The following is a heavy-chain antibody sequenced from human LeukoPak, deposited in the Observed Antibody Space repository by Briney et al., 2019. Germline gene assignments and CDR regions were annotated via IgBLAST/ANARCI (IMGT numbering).Heavy chain of an antibody. CDR1: GFTLSNYA. CDR3: AKEPPRSYAEFDY. Sequence: PGGSLRLSCAASGFTLSNYAMNWVRQAPGKGLEWVSAISGSGGSTYYADSVKGRFTISRDNSKNTLYLQMNSLRAEDTAVYYCAKEPPRSYAEFDYWGQGTLVTVSS. D-gene: IGHD1-14*01. CDR2: ISGSGGST. V-gene: IGHV3-23*01. J-gene: IGHJ4*02.